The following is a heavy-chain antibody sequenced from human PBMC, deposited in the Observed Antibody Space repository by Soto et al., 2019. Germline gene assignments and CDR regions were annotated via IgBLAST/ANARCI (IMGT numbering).Heavy chain of an antibody. D-gene: IGHD2-15*01. CDR1: GGSISSGGYY. V-gene: IGHV4-31*03. Sequence: PSETLSLTCTVSGGSISSGGYYWSWIRQHPGKGLEWFGYIYYSGSTYYNPSLKSRVTISVDTSKNQFSLKLSSVTAADTAVYYCARDVAPGYCSGGSCYTDAFDIWGQGTMVTVSS. CDR3: ARDVAPGYCSGGSCYTDAFDI. CDR2: IYYSGST. J-gene: IGHJ3*02.